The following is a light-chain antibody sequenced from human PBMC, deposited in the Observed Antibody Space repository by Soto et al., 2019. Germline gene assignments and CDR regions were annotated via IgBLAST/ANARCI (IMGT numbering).Light chain of an antibody. J-gene: IGLJ1*01. CDR1: SNDVGRYSF. Sequence: QSALTQPPSASGSPGQSVTISCTGNSNDVGRYSFISWYQQHPGKGPKLIIYEVTNRPSGVPDRFSGSKSGNTASLSVSGLQDEDEADYFCNSQADNGKHVFGTGTKLTVL. V-gene: IGLV2-8*01. CDR2: EVT. CDR3: NSQADNGKHV.